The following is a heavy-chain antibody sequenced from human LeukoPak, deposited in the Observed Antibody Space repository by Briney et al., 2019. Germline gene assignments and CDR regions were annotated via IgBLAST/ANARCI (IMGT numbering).Heavy chain of an antibody. CDR1: GYTFTSYG. CDR3: ARSIDRGIAAADAYYYYYMDV. D-gene: IGHD6-13*01. J-gene: IGHJ6*03. V-gene: IGHV1-18*01. Sequence: ASVKVSCKASGYTFTSYGISWVRQAPGQGLEWMGWISAYNGNTNYAQKLQGRVTMTTDTSTSTAYMELRSLRSDDTAVYYCARSIDRGIAAADAYYYYYMDVWGKGTTVTVSS. CDR2: ISAYNGNT.